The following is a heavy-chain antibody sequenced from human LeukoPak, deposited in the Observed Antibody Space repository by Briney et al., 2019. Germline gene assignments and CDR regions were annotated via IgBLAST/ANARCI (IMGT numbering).Heavy chain of an antibody. CDR1: GFTFSSYG. CDR3: ARDISAAAGSDY. V-gene: IGHV3-33*01. J-gene: IGHJ4*02. Sequence: GGSLRLSCAASGFTFSSYGMHWVRQAPGKGLEWVAVIWYDGSNKYYADSVKGRFTISRDNSKNSLYLQMNSLRAEDTAVYYCARDISAAAGSDYWGQGTLVTVSS. D-gene: IGHD6-13*01. CDR2: IWYDGSNK.